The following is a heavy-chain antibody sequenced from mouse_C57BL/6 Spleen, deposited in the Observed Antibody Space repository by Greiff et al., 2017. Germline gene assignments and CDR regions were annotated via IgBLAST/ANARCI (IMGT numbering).Heavy chain of an antibody. CDR1: GYTFTSYW. Sequence: VQLQQPGAELVKPGASVKLSCKASGYTFTSYWMHWVKQRPGQGLEWIGRIHPNSGSTNYNEKFKSKARLTVDKSSSTAYMQLSSLTSEDSAVYYCARGGPRYLDYWGQGTTLTVSS. CDR2: IHPNSGST. D-gene: IGHD3-3*01. V-gene: IGHV1-64*01. CDR3: ARGGPRYLDY. J-gene: IGHJ2*01.